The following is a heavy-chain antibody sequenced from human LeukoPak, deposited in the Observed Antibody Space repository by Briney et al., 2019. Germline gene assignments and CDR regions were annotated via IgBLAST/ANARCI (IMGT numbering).Heavy chain of an antibody. CDR2: ISSSSSTI. Sequence: GGSLRLSCAASGFTFSSYSMNWVRQASGKGLEWVSYISSSSSTIYYADSVKGRFTISRDNAKNSLYLQMNSLRAEDTAVYYCARDGIAVAGTWGGWYFDLWGRGTLVTVSS. V-gene: IGHV3-48*04. CDR1: GFTFSSYS. J-gene: IGHJ2*01. D-gene: IGHD6-19*01. CDR3: ARDGIAVAGTWGGWYFDL.